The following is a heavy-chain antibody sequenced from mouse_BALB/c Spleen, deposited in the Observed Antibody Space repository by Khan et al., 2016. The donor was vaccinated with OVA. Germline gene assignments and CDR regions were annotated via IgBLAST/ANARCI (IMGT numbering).Heavy chain of an antibody. CDR1: GYTFTDYA. CDR2: ISTHYGNV. CDR3: ARGGGNDRFAY. J-gene: IGHJ3*01. V-gene: IGHV1S137*01. Sequence: QVQLQQSGPELVRPGVSVKISCKGSGYTFTDYAMHWVKQSHAQSLEWIGVISTHYGNVDYNQKFKGKATMTVDKSSNTAYMELARLTSEDPANTYCARGGGNDRFAYWGQGTLVTVSA. D-gene: IGHD2-2*01.